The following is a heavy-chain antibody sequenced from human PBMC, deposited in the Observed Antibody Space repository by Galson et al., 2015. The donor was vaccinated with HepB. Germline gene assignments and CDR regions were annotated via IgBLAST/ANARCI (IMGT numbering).Heavy chain of an antibody. V-gene: IGHV1-18*04. CDR3: ARDHWGITTLGDGDY. CDR1: GYTFTSYG. J-gene: IGHJ4*02. D-gene: IGHD3-10*02. Sequence: SVKVSCKASGYTFTSYGISWVRQAPGQGLEWMGWISAYNGNTNYAQKLQGRVTMTTDTSTSTAYMELRSLRSDDTAVYYCARDHWGITTLGDGDYWGQGTLVTVSS. CDR2: ISAYNGNT.